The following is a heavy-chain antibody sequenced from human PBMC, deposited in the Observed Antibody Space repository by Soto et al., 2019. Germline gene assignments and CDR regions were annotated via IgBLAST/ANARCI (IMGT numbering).Heavy chain of an antibody. V-gene: IGHV1-2*04. CDR2: INPNSGGT. CDR1: GYTFTGYY. D-gene: IGHD2-2*01. J-gene: IGHJ5*02. CDR3: ARGGIVVVPAAYVNWFDP. Sequence: ASVKVSCKASGYTFTGYYMHWVRQAPGQGLEWMGWINPNSGGTNYAQKFQGWVTMTRDTSISTAYMELSRLRSDDTALYYCARGGIVVVPAAYVNWFDPWGQGTLVTVSS.